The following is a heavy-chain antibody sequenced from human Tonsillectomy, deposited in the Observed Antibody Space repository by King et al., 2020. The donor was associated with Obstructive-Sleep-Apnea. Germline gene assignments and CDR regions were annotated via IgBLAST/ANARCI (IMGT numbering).Heavy chain of an antibody. CDR1: GFTFSSYG. J-gene: IGHJ4*02. V-gene: IGHV3-30*18. Sequence: QLVQSGGGVVQPGRSLRLSWAASGFTFSSYGMHWVRQAPGKGLEWGAVISYDASNKYYADSVKGRFTISRDNSKNTLYRQMNSLRAEDTAVYYCAKDRRGYGTTLDYWGQGTLVTVSS. CDR2: ISYDASNK. D-gene: IGHD1-14*01. CDR3: AKDRRGYGTTLDY.